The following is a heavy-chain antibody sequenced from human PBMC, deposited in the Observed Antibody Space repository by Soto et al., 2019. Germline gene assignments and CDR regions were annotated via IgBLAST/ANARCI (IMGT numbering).Heavy chain of an antibody. Sequence: GGSLRLSCAASGFTFSSYSMNWVRQAPGKGLEWVSSISSSSSYIYYADSVKGRFTISRDNAKNLLYLQMNSLRAEDTAVYYCAGARDLYCSGGSCLEPVYYYYYYMDVWGKGTTVTVSS. D-gene: IGHD2-15*01. J-gene: IGHJ6*03. V-gene: IGHV3-21*01. CDR1: GFTFSSYS. CDR2: ISSSSSYI. CDR3: AGARDLYCSGGSCLEPVYYYYYYMDV.